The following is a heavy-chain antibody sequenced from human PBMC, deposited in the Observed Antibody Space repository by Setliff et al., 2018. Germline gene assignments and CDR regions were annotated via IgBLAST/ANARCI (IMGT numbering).Heavy chain of an antibody. CDR2: INYSGST. J-gene: IGHJ6*03. V-gene: IGHV4-39*07. D-gene: IGHD4-4*01. CDR1: GGSISSSSYY. Sequence: SETLSLTCTVSGGSISSSSYYWGWIRQPPGKGLGWIGNINYSGSTYYNPSLKSRVTISVDTSKNQFSLKLSSVTAADTAVYYCARAYSYYYYYMDVWGKGTTVTVSS. CDR3: ARAYSYYYYYMDV.